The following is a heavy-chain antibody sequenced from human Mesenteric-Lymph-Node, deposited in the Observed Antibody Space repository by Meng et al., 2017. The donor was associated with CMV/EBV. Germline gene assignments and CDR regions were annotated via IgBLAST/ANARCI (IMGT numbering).Heavy chain of an antibody. CDR2: IWYDGSNK. Sequence: GGSLRLSCAASGFTFSSYGMHWVRQAPGKGLEWVAVIWYDGSNKYYADSVKGRFTISRDNSKNTLYLQMNSLRAEDTAVYYCAKDGPYSNYLFDYWGQGTLVTVSS. CDR1: GFTFSSYG. J-gene: IGHJ4*02. CDR3: AKDGPYSNYLFDY. D-gene: IGHD4-11*01. V-gene: IGHV3-33*06.